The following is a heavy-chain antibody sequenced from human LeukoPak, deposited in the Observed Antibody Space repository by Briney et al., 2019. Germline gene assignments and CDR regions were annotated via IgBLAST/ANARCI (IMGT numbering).Heavy chain of an antibody. CDR1: GGSFSGYY. Sequence: SETLSLTCAVYGGSFSGYYWSWIRQPPGKGLEWIGEINHSGSTNYNPSLKSRVTISVDTSKNQFSLKLSSVTAVDTAVYYCARGCISRPIHSYGYNYWGQGTLVTVSS. V-gene: IGHV4-34*01. J-gene: IGHJ4*02. CDR3: ARGCISRPIHSYGYNY. D-gene: IGHD5-18*01. CDR2: INHSGST.